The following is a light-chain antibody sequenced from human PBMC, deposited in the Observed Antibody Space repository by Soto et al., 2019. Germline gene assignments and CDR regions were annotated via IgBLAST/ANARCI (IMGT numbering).Light chain of an antibody. V-gene: IGLV3-21*02. CDR3: QVWHSSGDQYV. J-gene: IGLJ1*01. CDR2: DDS. Sequence: SYELTQAPWVSVAPGQTARVTCEGNTIGSKSVHWYQQKPGQAPILVVYDDSDRPSGIPERFSGSNSGNTATLTINRVEAGDEADYYCQVWHSSGDQYVFGPGTKVT. CDR1: TIGSKS.